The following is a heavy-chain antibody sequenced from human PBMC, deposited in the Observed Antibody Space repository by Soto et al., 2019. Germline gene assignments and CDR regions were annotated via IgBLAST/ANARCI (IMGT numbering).Heavy chain of an antibody. Sequence: GGSLRLSCAASGFTFSDYYMSWIRQAPGKGLEWVSYISSSGSTIYYADPVKGRFTISRDNAKNSLYLQMNSLRAEDTAVYYCARDLRGYSGYYYFDYWGQGTLVTVSS. D-gene: IGHD5-12*01. CDR1: GFTFSDYY. V-gene: IGHV3-11*01. CDR3: ARDLRGYSGYYYFDY. CDR2: ISSSGSTI. J-gene: IGHJ4*02.